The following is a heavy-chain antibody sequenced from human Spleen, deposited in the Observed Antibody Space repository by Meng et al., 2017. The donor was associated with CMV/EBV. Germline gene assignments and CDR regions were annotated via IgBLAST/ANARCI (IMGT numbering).Heavy chain of an antibody. D-gene: IGHD2-15*01. J-gene: IGHJ6*02. V-gene: IGHV1-2*02. CDR2: INANSGGT. Sequence: ASVKVSCKASGYTFTGQYMHWVRQAPGQGLEWMGWINANSGGTNYAQKFQGRVTMTRDTSISTAYMELSRLRSDDMAVYYCARVKRYCTGGSCSSTGYYGMDVWGQGTTVTVSS. CDR3: ARVKRYCTGGSCSSTGYYGMDV. CDR1: GYTFTGQY.